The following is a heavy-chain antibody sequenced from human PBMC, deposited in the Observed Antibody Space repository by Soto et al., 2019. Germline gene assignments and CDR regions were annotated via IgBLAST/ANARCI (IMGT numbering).Heavy chain of an antibody. CDR2: ISGSGNNT. CDR1: GFPFSNYA. CDR3: AKVTVPFLAWLARYYFDC. D-gene: IGHD3-3*02. J-gene: IGHJ4*02. Sequence: EVQLLESGGGLVQPGGSLRLSCAASGFPFSNYAMTWVRQAPGKGLEWVSVISGSGNNTYQADSVKGRFTISRDNSKNTRYLQMRSLRAENSAVYCCAKVTVPFLAWLARYYFDCWGQGTLVTVSS. V-gene: IGHV3-23*01.